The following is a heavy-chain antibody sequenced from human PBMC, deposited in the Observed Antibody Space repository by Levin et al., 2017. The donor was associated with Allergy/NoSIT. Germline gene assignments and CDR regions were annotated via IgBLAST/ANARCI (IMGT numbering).Heavy chain of an antibody. V-gene: IGHV3-30*18. CDR3: AKSLSSAYTSGWLGYGGHY. Sequence: GESLKISCAASGFTFSTYAMQWVRQAPGKGLEWVAVISYDGSGKYYADSVKGRFTISRDNSKNTLYLQINSLGAEDTAVYYCAKSLSSAYTSGWLGYGGHYWGQGTLVTVSS. D-gene: IGHD6-19*01. CDR1: GFTFSTYA. CDR2: ISYDGSGK. J-gene: IGHJ4*02.